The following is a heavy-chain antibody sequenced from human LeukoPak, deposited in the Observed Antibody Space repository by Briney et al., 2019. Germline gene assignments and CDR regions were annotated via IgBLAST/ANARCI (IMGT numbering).Heavy chain of an antibody. CDR3: ARFNGGVSDY. Sequence: SETLSLTCSVSGGSISGYYWSWIRQPPGKGLEWIGYIYYSGSTNYNPSLKSRVTISVDTSKNQFSLKLSSVTAADTAVYYCARFNGGVSDYWGQGTLVTVSS. J-gene: IGHJ4*02. CDR2: IYYSGST. D-gene: IGHD3-16*01. CDR1: GGSISGYY. V-gene: IGHV4-59*08.